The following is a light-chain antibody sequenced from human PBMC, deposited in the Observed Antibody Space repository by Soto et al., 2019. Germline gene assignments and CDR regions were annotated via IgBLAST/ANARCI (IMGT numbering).Light chain of an antibody. V-gene: IGKV3-20*01. J-gene: IGKJ3*01. CDR3: QQYGTSPFT. CDR1: QSVSSNY. Sequence: EIVLTQSPGTLSLSPGDRATLSCRATQSVSSNYLAWYQQKPGQAPRLLIYGASSRATGIPDKFSGSGSGTDFTLTISRLEPEDFAVYYCQQYGTSPFTFGPATKVDIK. CDR2: GAS.